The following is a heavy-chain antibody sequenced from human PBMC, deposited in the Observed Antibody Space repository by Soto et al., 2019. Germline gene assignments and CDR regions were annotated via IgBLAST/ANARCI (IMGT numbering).Heavy chain of an antibody. V-gene: IGHV3-23*01. Sequence: PGGSLRPSCAASGFIFSTYAMNWVRQAPGKGLEWVSAISSSGDSTYYAESVRGRFTISRDNSINTLYLQLRSLRPEDTAVYYCAHPRGYGVFDAVDIWGQGTMVTVSS. CDR3: AHPRGYGVFDAVDI. CDR1: GFIFSTYA. D-gene: IGHD4-17*01. CDR2: ISSSGDST. J-gene: IGHJ3*02.